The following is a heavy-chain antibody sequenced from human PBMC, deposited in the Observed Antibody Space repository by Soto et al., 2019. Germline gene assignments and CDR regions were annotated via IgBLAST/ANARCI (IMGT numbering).Heavy chain of an antibody. V-gene: IGHV4-34*01. Sequence: SETLSLTCAVYGGSFSGYDWSWIRQPPGKGLEWIGEINHSGSTNYNPSLKSRVTISVDTSKNQFSLKLSSVTAADTAVYYCARVGGYCSSTSCLTYYYYYMDVWGKGTTVTVSS. J-gene: IGHJ6*03. CDR2: INHSGST. D-gene: IGHD2-2*01. CDR3: ARVGGYCSSTSCLTYYYYYMDV. CDR1: GGSFSGYD.